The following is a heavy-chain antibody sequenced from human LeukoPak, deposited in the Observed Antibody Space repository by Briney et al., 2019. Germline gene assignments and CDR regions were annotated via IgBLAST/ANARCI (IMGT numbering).Heavy chain of an antibody. CDR3: ATGPKELWLLTHYYYYGMDV. J-gene: IGHJ6*02. CDR1: GVSFSGYY. D-gene: IGHD5-18*01. V-gene: IGHV4-34*01. CDR2: INHSGST. Sequence: SETLSLTCAVYGVSFSGYYWSWIRQPPGKGLEWIGEINHSGSTNYNPSLKSRVTISVDTSKNQFSLKLSSVTAADTALYYCATGPKELWLLTHYYYYGMDVWGQGTTVTVSS.